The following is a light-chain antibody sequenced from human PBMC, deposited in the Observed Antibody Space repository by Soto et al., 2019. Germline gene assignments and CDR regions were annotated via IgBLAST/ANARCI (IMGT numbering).Light chain of an antibody. Sequence: DIQLIHSPSTLSASVGDRVTITCRASQSIRNDLTWYQQKPGKAPKLLIYGESTLQSGVPSRFSGSGSGTVFTLTISSLQAEDFATYYCLQRYSYPRTFGGGTKVDIK. CDR2: GES. CDR1: QSIRND. CDR3: LQRYSYPRT. V-gene: IGKV1-39*01. J-gene: IGKJ4*01.